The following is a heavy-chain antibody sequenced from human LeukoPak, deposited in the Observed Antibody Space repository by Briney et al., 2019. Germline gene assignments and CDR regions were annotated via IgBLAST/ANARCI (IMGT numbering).Heavy chain of an antibody. V-gene: IGHV3-21*01. J-gene: IGHJ4*02. CDR1: GFTFSNYN. CDR3: AREAYCDTGVCYRPTDY. D-gene: IGHD2-8*01. CDR2: IISSSTYI. Sequence: KAGGSLRLSCAASGFTFSNYNMNWVRPPPGKGLEWVSSIISSSTYIHYADSVKGPFTITRDNAKNSLFLQMTSRRAEDTAVYYCAREAYCDTGVCYRPTDYWGQGTLVTVSS.